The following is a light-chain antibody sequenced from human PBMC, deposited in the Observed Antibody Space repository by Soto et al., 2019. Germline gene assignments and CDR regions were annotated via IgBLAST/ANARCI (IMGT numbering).Light chain of an antibody. CDR3: SSYTSDSTLV. CDR2: EVT. J-gene: IGLJ3*02. Sequence: QSALTQPASVSGSPGQSIAISCTGTSTDVGGYNYVSWYQQHPGKAPKLMIYEVTNRPSGISNRFSGAKSGNTASLTISGLQPDDEAVYYCSSYTSDSTLVFGGGTKLTVL. CDR1: STDVGGYNY. V-gene: IGLV2-14*01.